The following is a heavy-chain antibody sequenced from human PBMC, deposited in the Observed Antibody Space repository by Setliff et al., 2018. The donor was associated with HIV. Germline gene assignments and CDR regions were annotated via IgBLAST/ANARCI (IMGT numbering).Heavy chain of an antibody. CDR2: IYKSGST. Sequence: PSETRSLTCSVSGGSISTSHWSWIRQPPGKGLEWIGYIYKSGSTNYNASLKSRVTISADTSKNQFSLKLRSVTAADTAVYYCGRLSDTAMASFDSWGQGTLVTVSS. D-gene: IGHD5-18*01. CDR1: GGSISTSH. CDR3: GRLSDTAMASFDS. J-gene: IGHJ4*02. V-gene: IGHV4-59*08.